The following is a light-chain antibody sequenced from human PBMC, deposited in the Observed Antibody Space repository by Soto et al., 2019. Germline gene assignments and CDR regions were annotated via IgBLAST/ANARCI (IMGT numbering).Light chain of an antibody. CDR2: SND. V-gene: IGLV1-44*01. CDR1: SSNIGSNV. J-gene: IGLJ1*01. CDR3: ASWDDSLNGPYV. Sequence: QSVLTQPPSASGAPGQRVTISCSGSSSNIGSNVVNWYQQFPGTAPKLLMFSNDQRPSGVPDRFPGSKSGTSASLAISGLQSEDEADYYCASWDDSLNGPYVFGTGTKVTVL.